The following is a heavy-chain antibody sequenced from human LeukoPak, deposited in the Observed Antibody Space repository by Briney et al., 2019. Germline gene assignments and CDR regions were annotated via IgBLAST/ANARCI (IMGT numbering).Heavy chain of an antibody. Sequence: PSQTLSLTCTVSGDSISSGSYYWSWIRQPAGKGLEWIGRIYTSGSTNYNPSLKSRVTISVDTSKNQFSLKLSSVTAADTAVYYCARDHYDFWSGYYRENWFDPWGQGTLVTVSS. J-gene: IGHJ5*02. CDR3: ARDHYDFWSGYYRENWFDP. CDR1: GDSISSGSYY. CDR2: IYTSGST. D-gene: IGHD3-3*01. V-gene: IGHV4-61*02.